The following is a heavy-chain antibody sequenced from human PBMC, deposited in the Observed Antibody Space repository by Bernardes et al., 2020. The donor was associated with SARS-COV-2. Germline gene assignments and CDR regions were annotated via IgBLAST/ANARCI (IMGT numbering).Heavy chain of an antibody. CDR1: GYTFPGYY. Sequence: ASVKVSCKASGYTFPGYYMHWVRQAPGQVLEWMGWINPNSGGTNYAQKFHGRVTMTRDTSISTAYMELSRLGSDDSAVYYFARDPRRRPFDYWGQGTLVTVSS. V-gene: IGHV1-2*02. CDR3: ARDPRRRPFDY. CDR2: INPNSGGT. J-gene: IGHJ4*02.